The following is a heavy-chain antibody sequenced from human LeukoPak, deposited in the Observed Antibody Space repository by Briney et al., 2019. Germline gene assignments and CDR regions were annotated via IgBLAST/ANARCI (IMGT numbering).Heavy chain of an antibody. J-gene: IGHJ4*02. CDR2: ISGYNGNT. V-gene: IGHV1-18*04. CDR1: GYIFASYG. D-gene: IGHD1-1*01. CDR3: GREGGRGFDH. Sequence: ASVKVSCKASGYIFASYGISWVRQAPGQGLEWMGWISGYNGNTNYAQKLQGRVTMTTDTSASTAYMEVRSLRSDDTAVYYCGREGGRGFDHWGQGTLVTVSS.